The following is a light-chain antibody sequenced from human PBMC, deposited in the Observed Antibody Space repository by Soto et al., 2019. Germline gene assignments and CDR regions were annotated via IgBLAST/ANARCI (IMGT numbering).Light chain of an antibody. CDR3: SSYEASGNLVL. J-gene: IGLJ2*01. CDR1: SSGVGGYTF. V-gene: IGLV2-8*01. Sequence: QSALTQPPSASESPGQSVTISCTGASSGVGGYTFVSWYQQFPGRAPKLLLYEVSKRPSGVPDRFSGSNSGNTAYLTVSGLQPDDEADYYCSSYEASGNLVLFGGGTKLTVL. CDR2: EVS.